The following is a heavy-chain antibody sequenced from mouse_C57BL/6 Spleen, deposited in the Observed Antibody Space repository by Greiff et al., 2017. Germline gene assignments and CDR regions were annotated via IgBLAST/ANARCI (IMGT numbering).Heavy chain of an antibody. J-gene: IGHJ2*01. Sequence: QVQLQQPGAELVKPGASVKLSCKASGYTFTSYWMHWVKQRPGQGLEWIGMIHPNSGSTNYNEKFKSKATLTVDKSSSTAYMQLSSLTSEDSAVYYCARESTTVVAPFDYWGQGTTLTVSS. CDR3: ARESTTVVAPFDY. D-gene: IGHD1-1*01. CDR2: IHPNSGST. CDR1: GYTFTSYW. V-gene: IGHV1-64*01.